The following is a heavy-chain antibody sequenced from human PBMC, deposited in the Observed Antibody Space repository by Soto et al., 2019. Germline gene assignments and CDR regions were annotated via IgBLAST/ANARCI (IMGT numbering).Heavy chain of an antibody. J-gene: IGHJ6*03. CDR3: ARHTYSGYGPRLYYYYYYMDV. D-gene: IGHD5-12*01. Sequence: PSETLSLTCTVSGGSISSYYWSWIRQPPGKGLEWIGYIYYSGSTNYNPSLKSRVTISVDTSKNQFSLKLSSVTAADTAVYYCARHTYSGYGPRLYYYYYYMDVWGKGTTVTVSS. CDR1: GGSISSYY. V-gene: IGHV4-59*08. CDR2: IYYSGST.